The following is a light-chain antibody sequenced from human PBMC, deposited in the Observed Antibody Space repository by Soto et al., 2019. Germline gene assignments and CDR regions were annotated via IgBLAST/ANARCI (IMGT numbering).Light chain of an antibody. CDR1: SFDVGGYNY. CDR2: EVS. V-gene: IGLV2-8*01. J-gene: IGLJ1*01. Sequence: QSVLTQPPSASGSPGQSVTISCTGTSFDVGGYNYVSWYQQHPGKAPQVLMYEVSKRPSGVPDRFSGSKSGNTASLTVSGLQAEDEDDYYSSAYAGSAYLHVFGSGTKGTVL. CDR3: SAYAGSAYLHV.